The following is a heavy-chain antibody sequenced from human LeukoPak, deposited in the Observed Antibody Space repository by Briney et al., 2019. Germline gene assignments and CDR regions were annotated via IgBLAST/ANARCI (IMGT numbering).Heavy chain of an antibody. J-gene: IGHJ4*02. Sequence: GASVKVSCKASGYAFTVYYMHWVRQAPGQGLEWMGWINPNSGGTNYAQKFQGRVTLTADESTSTAYMELSSLRSDDTAVYYCARDLGTRDGYNPPNLFDNWGQGTLVTVSS. V-gene: IGHV1-2*02. D-gene: IGHD5-24*01. CDR3: ARDLGTRDGYNPPNLFDN. CDR2: INPNSGGT. CDR1: GYAFTVYY.